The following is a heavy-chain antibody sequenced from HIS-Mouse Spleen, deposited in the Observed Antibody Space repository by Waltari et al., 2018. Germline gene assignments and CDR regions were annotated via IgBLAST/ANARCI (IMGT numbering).Heavy chain of an antibody. Sequence: QVQLVQAGAEVKKPGASVKVSCKVSGYPLTELSRHWDRPAPGKGLEWMGGFDPEDGETIYAQKFQGRVTMTEDTSTDTAYMELSNLRSEDTAVYYCATDSMIMFGGVIVMRYWGQGTLVTVSS. CDR2: FDPEDGET. CDR1: GYPLTELS. CDR3: ATDSMIMFGGVIVMRY. J-gene: IGHJ4*02. V-gene: IGHV1-24*01. D-gene: IGHD3-16*02.